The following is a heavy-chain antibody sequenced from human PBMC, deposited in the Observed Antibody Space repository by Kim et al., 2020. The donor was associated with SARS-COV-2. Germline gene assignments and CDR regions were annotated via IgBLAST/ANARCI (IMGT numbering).Heavy chain of an antibody. D-gene: IGHD6-19*01. CDR3: ARDRVAGRIDAFDI. J-gene: IGHJ3*02. V-gene: IGHV1-69*13. CDR1: GGTFSSYA. Sequence: SVKVSCKASGGTFSSYAISWVRQAPGQGLEWMGGIIPIFGTANYAQKFQGRVTITADESTSTAYMELSSLRSEDTAVYYCARDRVAGRIDAFDIWGQGTMVTVSS. CDR2: IIPIFGTA.